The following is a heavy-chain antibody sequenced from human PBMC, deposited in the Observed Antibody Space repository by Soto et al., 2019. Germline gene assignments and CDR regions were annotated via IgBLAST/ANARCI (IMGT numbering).Heavy chain of an antibody. D-gene: IGHD3-10*01. J-gene: IGHJ3*02. V-gene: IGHV1-3*04. CDR3: AREYGSINSYKAFDI. CDR1: GYIFTSYV. Sequence: QAPLVQSGAEVKNPGASVQVSCKASGYIFTSYVIFWMRQAPGQRPEWMGWISTGAGNTAYSQKLQGRITISRDTSASTVFMELRSLTSEDTAVYYCAREYGSINSYKAFDIWGQGTLVTVSS. CDR2: ISTGAGNT.